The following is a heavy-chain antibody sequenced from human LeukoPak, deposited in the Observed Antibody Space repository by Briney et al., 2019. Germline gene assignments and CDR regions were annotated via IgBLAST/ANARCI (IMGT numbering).Heavy chain of an antibody. Sequence: QPGRSLRLSCAASGFTFSSYGMHWVRQAPGKGLEWVAVIWYDGSNKYNADSVKGRFTISRDNSKNTLYLQMNSLRAEDTAVYYCAKELSYSTDYDLLTGYYVVGSYFDYWGQGTLVTVSS. J-gene: IGHJ4*02. D-gene: IGHD3-9*01. CDR1: GFTFSSYG. CDR2: IWYDGSNK. V-gene: IGHV3-33*06. CDR3: AKELSYSTDYDLLTGYYVVGSYFDY.